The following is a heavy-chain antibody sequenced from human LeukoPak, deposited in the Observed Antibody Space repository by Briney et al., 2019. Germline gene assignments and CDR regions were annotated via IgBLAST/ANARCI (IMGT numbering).Heavy chain of an antibody. CDR2: IYYSGST. CDR3: ARDPRGYCSGGSCYSPDY. CDR1: GGSISSGSYY. D-gene: IGHD2-15*01. Sequence: SETLSLTCTVSGGSISSGSYYWGWIRQPPGKGLEWIGSIYYSGSTYYNPSLKSRVTISVDTSKNQFSLKLSSVTAADTAVYYCARDPRGYCSGGSCYSPDYWGQGTLVTVSS. J-gene: IGHJ4*02. V-gene: IGHV4-39*07.